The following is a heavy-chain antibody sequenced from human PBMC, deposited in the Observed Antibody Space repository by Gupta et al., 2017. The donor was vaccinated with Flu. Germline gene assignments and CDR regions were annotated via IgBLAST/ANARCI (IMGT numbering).Heavy chain of an antibody. V-gene: IGHV1-8*01. J-gene: IGHJ4*02. D-gene: IGHD3-10*01. Sequence: QVQLVQSGAEVKKPGASVKVSCKASGYTFTSYDIDWVRQATGQGLEWMGWMNPNSGNTGYAQKVQGRVTMTRNTSISTAYMELSSLRSEDTAVYYCARAIKGRGMRTFDYGGQGSLVTVSS. CDR2: MNPNSGNT. CDR1: GYTFTSYD. CDR3: ARAIKGRGMRTFDY.